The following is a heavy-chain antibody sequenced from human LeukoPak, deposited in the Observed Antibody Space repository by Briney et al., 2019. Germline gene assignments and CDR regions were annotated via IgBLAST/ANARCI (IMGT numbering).Heavy chain of an antibody. Sequence: SETLSLTCTVSGGSISSYYWSWVRQPAGKGLEWIGRIYTSGSTNYNPSLKSRVTMSVDTSKNQFSLKLSSVTTADTAVYYCARGRDDYQQGGWFDPWGQGTLVTVSS. J-gene: IGHJ5*02. CDR1: GGSISSYY. CDR2: IYTSGST. D-gene: IGHD5-24*01. V-gene: IGHV4-4*07. CDR3: ARGRDDYQQGGWFDP.